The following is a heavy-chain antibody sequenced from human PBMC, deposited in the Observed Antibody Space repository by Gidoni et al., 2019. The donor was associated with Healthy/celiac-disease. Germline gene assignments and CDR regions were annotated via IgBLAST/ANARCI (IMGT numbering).Heavy chain of an antibody. CDR2: IWYDGSNK. Sequence: GFTFSSYGMHWVRQAPGKGLEWVAVIWYDGSNKYYADSVKGRFTISRDNSKNTLYLQMNSLRAEDTAVYYCARDQALLPGYYYYGMDVWGQGTTVTVSS. J-gene: IGHJ6*02. CDR3: ARDQALLPGYYYYGMDV. V-gene: IGHV3-33*01. D-gene: IGHD2-15*01. CDR1: GFTFSSYG.